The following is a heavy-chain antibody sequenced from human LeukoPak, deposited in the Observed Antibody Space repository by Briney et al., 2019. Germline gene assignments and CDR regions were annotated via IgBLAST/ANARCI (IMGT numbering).Heavy chain of an antibody. D-gene: IGHD3-22*01. J-gene: IGHJ3*02. CDR3: AKDRSWYYYDSSGATPDAFDI. Sequence: GGSLRLSCAASGFTFSSYGMHWVRQAPGKGLEWVAVISYDGSNKYYAYSVKGRFTISRDNSKNTLYLQMNSLRAEDTAVYYWAKDRSWYYYDSSGATPDAFDIWGQGTMVTVSS. V-gene: IGHV3-30*18. CDR2: ISYDGSNK. CDR1: GFTFSSYG.